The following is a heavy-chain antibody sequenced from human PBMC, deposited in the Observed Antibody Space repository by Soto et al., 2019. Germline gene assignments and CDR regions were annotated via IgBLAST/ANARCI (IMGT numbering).Heavy chain of an antibody. D-gene: IGHD2-8*02. CDR1: GFSFRDFA. CDR3: VREDTGSCALDY. Sequence: EVQLLESGGGVVQPGGSLRLSCVASGFSFRDFAMSWVRQAPGKGLEWVEGIGDSGATTYYADSVRGRSTISRDKSRNKVFLQLNYLRAEDTASYYCVREDTGSCALDYWGQGTLFTVSS. J-gene: IGHJ4*02. CDR2: IGDSGATT. V-gene: IGHV3-23*01.